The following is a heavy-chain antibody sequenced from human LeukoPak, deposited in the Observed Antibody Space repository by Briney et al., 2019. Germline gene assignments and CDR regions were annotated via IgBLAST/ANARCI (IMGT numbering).Heavy chain of an antibody. CDR2: ISGSDDST. CDR1: GFTFSSYA. J-gene: IGHJ4*02. Sequence: PGGSLRLSCVASGFTFSSYAMSWVRQAPGKGLEWVSAISGSDDSTYYADSVRGRFSISRDNSKNTLYLQMNSLTTEDKAVYYCAREGSIPEYDSSPFFDYWGQGTLVTVSS. V-gene: IGHV3-23*01. CDR3: AREGSIPEYDSSPFFDY. D-gene: IGHD6-6*01.